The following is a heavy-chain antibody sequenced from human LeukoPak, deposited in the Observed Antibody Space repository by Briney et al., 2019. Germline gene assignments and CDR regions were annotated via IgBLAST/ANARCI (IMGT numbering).Heavy chain of an antibody. D-gene: IGHD5-24*01. CDR1: GFTFSRHA. CDR3: AKGDDIGKHPTRAYYFDT. CDR2: TGLNSVNT. V-gene: IGHV3-23*01. J-gene: IGHJ4*02. Sequence: GGSLRLSCAASGFTFSRHAMSWVRQAPGKGLEWVSTTGLNSVNTLCAESVQGRFSISRDNSKNTLDLQMDNLRVDDTAVYYCAKGDDIGKHPTRAYYFDTWGQGTLVTVST.